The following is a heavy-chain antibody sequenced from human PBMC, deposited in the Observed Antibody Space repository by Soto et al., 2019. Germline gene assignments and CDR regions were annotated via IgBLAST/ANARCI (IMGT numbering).Heavy chain of an antibody. CDR2: ISHTGNT. CDR1: GASVNSGHW. J-gene: IGHJ4*02. Sequence: QVQLQESGPGLLEPSGTLSLTCDVSGASVNSGHWWTWVRQPPGKGLEWIGEISHTGNTNYSPSLKGRMTVSLDKSQNQFSLTLTSVTAADTAFYYCAGRSLGGSTIYWGEGTLVTVS. D-gene: IGHD2-15*01. V-gene: IGHV4-4*02. CDR3: AGRSLGGSTIY.